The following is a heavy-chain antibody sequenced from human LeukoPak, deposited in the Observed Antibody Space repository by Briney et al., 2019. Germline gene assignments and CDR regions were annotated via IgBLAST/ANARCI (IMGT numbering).Heavy chain of an antibody. J-gene: IGHJ4*02. CDR3: ARHKTGGTYPLDY. Sequence: SQTLSLTCTVSGGSISSGGHYWSWIRQPPGKGLEWIGHIHYSGSTTYNPSLKSRVTISVDVSKNQFSLKLSSVTAADTAVYYCARHKTGGTYPLDYWGQGTLVTVSS. CDR2: IHYSGST. CDR1: GGSISSGGHY. D-gene: IGHD1-26*01. V-gene: IGHV4-61*09.